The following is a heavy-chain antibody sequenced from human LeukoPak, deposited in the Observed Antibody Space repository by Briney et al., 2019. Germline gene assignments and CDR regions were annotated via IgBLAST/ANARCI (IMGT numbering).Heavy chain of an antibody. Sequence: SETLSLTCTVSGGSISSYYWSWIRQPSGKGLEWIGYIYYSGSTNYNPSLKSRVTISVDTSKNQFSLKLSSVTAADTAVYYCARGRYCSGGSCYSSQAAEFDPWGQGTLVTVSS. CDR2: IYYSGST. CDR1: GGSISSYY. D-gene: IGHD2-15*01. V-gene: IGHV4-59*01. J-gene: IGHJ5*02. CDR3: ARGRYCSGGSCYSSQAAEFDP.